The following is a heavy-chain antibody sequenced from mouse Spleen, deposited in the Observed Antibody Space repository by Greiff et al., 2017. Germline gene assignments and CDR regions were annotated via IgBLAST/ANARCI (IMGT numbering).Heavy chain of an antibody. CDR1: GYTFTSYW. J-gene: IGHJ3*01. D-gene: IGHD1-2*01. V-gene: IGHV1-64*01. CDR3: ANNEFNTTASWFAY. CDR2: IHPNSGST. Sequence: QVQLQQPGAELVKPGASVKLSCKASGYTFTSYWMHWVKQRPGQGLEWIGMIHPNSGSTNYNEKFKSKATLTVDKSSSTAYMQLSSLTSEDSAVYYCANNEFNTTASWFAYWGQGTLVTVSA.